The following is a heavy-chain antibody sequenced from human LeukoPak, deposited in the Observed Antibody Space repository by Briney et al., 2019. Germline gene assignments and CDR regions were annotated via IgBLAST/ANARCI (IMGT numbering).Heavy chain of an antibody. J-gene: IGHJ4*02. D-gene: IGHD6-19*01. CDR3: AGGVAVAGIGPLDY. V-gene: IGHV3-66*01. CDR1: RSTVSSKH. CDR2: IYSGGST. Sequence: GGSLRLSCAASRSTVSSKHMSWVRQAPGKGLEWVSVIYSGGSTYYADSVKGRFTISRDNSKNTLYLQMNSLRAEDTAVYYCAGGVAVAGIGPLDYWGQGALVTVSS.